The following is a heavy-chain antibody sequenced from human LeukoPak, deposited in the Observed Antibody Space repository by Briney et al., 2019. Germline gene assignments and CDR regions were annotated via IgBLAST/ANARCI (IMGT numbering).Heavy chain of an antibody. V-gene: IGHV3-33*01. CDR3: ARADILTGYYSYYFDY. J-gene: IGHJ4*02. D-gene: IGHD3-9*01. CDR1: GLTFSSYG. Sequence: GRSLRLSCAASGLTFSSYGMHWVRQAPGKGLEWVAVIWYDGSNKYYADSVKGRFTISRDNSKNTLYLQMNSLRAEDTAVYYCARADILTGYYSYYFDYWGQGTLVTVSS. CDR2: IWYDGSNK.